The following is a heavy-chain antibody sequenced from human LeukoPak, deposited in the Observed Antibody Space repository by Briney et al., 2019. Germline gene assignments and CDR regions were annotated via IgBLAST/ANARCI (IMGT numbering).Heavy chain of an antibody. Sequence: SETLSLTCIVSGGSISNYYWSWIRQPPGKGLEYIGYIYYSGSTSYNPSLKSRVTISVDTSKNQFSLKLSSVTAADTAVYYCARWGYYGSGSYLGGASFDYWGQGTLVTVSS. CDR3: ARWGYYGSGSYLGGASFDY. CDR1: GGSISNYY. D-gene: IGHD3-10*01. V-gene: IGHV4-59*08. CDR2: IYYSGST. J-gene: IGHJ4*02.